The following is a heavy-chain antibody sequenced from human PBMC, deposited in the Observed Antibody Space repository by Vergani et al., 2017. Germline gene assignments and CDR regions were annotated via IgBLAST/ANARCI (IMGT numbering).Heavy chain of an antibody. J-gene: IGHJ5*02. V-gene: IGHV6-1*01. CDR3: ARVTAVPGSIWFDP. Sequence: QVQLQQSGPGLVRPSQTLSLTCVISGDSVSNNKTTWNWIRQSPSRGLEWLGRTYYRSKWSNDYAESVKSRLTIDPDTSKNLFSLHLNSVTPEDTAVYYCARVTAVPGSIWFDPWCQGTLVTVSS. D-gene: IGHD6-19*01. CDR1: GDSVSNNKTT. CDR2: TYYRSKWSN.